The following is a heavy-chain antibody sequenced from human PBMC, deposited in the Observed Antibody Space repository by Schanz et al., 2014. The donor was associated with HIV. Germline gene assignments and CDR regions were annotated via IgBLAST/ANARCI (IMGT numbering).Heavy chain of an antibody. V-gene: IGHV3-7*01. CDR2: IKQDGTDK. J-gene: IGHJ4*02. CDR1: GFIFSDYW. CDR3: ARDRSLGYNSGSIPFDY. D-gene: IGHD6-19*01. Sequence: EVQLVESGGGLAQPGGSLRLSCAASGFIFSDYWMSWVRQAPGKGLEWVANIKQDGTDKYYVDSLKGRFTISRDNAKNSLYLQMNSLRAEDTAVYYCARDRSLGYNSGSIPFDYWGQGTLVTVSS.